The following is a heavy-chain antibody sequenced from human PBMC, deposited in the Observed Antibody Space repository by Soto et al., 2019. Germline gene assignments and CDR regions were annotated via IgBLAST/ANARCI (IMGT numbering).Heavy chain of an antibody. CDR3: ASSMVYYYILTGPAWFDP. D-gene: IGHD3-9*01. J-gene: IGHJ5*02. V-gene: IGHV4-59*08. Sequence: SETLCLTCTVSGGSISSYNWSWIRQPPGKGLEWIGYIYYSGSTNYNPSLKSRVTISVDTSKNQFSLKLSSVTAADTAVYYCASSMVYYYILTGPAWFDPWGQGTLVTVSS. CDR2: IYYSGST. CDR1: GGSISSYN.